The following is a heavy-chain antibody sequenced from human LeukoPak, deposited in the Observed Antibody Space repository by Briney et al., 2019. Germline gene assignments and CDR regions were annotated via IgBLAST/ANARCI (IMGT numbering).Heavy chain of an antibody. V-gene: IGHV3-33*01. J-gene: IGHJ4*02. CDR2: IWYDGSNQ. D-gene: IGHD2-2*01. CDR3: ARDYCSSFSCQDY. CDR1: GFPFSSYG. Sequence: SGGSLRLSCAASGFPFSSYGMHWVRQAPGKGLEWVAIIWYDGSNQYYADSVEGRFTISRDNSKNTLYLQMNSLRAEDTAVYYCARDYCSSFSCQDYWGQGILVTVSS.